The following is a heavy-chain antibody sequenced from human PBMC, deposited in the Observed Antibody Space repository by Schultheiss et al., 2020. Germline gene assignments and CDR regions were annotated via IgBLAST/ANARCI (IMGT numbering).Heavy chain of an antibody. D-gene: IGHD3-16*01. V-gene: IGHV3-23*01. Sequence: GGSLRLSCAASGFTVSSNYMSWVRQAPGKGLEWVSVISGSGGSTYYADSVKGRFTISRDNSKNTLYLQMNSLRAEDTAVYYCAPQGGGFDPWGQGTLVTVSS. CDR2: ISGSGGST. J-gene: IGHJ5*02. CDR3: APQGGGFDP. CDR1: GFTVSSNY.